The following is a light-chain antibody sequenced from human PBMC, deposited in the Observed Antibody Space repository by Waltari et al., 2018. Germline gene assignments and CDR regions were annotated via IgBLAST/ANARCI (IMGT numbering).Light chain of an antibody. Sequence: DIQMTQSPSTLSASVGDRVPITCRASQKIGTWLAWYQQKPGNAPDLLSYKVSTLQSGVPSRFSGSGSGTEFTLIISSLQPDDLATYFCQQYYSSPYTFGPGTKLEI. J-gene: IGKJ2*01. CDR3: QQYYSSPYT. CDR1: QKIGTW. V-gene: IGKV1-5*03. CDR2: KVS.